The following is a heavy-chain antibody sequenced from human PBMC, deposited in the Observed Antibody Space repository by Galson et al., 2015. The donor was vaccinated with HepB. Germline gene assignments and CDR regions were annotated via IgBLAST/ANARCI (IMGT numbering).Heavy chain of an antibody. Sequence: SLRLSCAASGFTFSSYAMHWVRQAPGKGLEYVSAISSNGGSTYYADSVKGRFTISRDNSKNTLYLQMSSLRAEDTAVYYCVKAHIQLWFLGDYWGQGTLVTVSS. CDR3: VKAHIQLWFLGDY. J-gene: IGHJ4*02. V-gene: IGHV3-64D*06. CDR1: GFTFSSYA. D-gene: IGHD5-18*01. CDR2: ISSNGGST.